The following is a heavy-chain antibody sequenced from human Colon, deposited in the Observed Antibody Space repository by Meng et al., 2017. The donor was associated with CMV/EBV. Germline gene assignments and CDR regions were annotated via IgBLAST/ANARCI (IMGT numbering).Heavy chain of an antibody. CDR3: ARDLWFGEGEDY. D-gene: IGHD3-10*01. CDR1: GFTVSSNY. Sequence: GESLKISCAASGFTVSSNYMSWVHQAPGKGLEWVSVIYSGGSTYYADSVKGRFTISRDNSKNTLYLQMNSLRAEDTAVYYCARDLWFGEGEDYWGQGTLVTVSS. J-gene: IGHJ4*02. CDR2: IYSGGST. V-gene: IGHV3-66*02.